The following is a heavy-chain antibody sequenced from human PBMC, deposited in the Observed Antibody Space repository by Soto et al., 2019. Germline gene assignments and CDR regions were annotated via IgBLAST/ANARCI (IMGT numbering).Heavy chain of an antibody. CDR1: GFTFSNAW. V-gene: IGHV3-15*07. D-gene: IGHD6-13*01. J-gene: IGHJ6*02. CDR2: IKSKTDGGTT. CDR3: TTDSIAAAETQYYYYYYGMDV. Sequence: EVQLVESGGGLVKPGGSLRLSCAASGFTFSNAWMNWVRQAPGKGLEWVGRIKSKTDGGTTDYAAPVKGRFTISRDDSKNTLYLQMNSLKTEDTDMYYCTTDSIAAAETQYYYYYYGMDVWGQGTTVTVSS.